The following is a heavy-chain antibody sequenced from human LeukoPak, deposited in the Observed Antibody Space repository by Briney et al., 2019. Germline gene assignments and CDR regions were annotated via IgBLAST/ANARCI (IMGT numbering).Heavy chain of an antibody. J-gene: IGHJ4*02. CDR1: GGSISSSNW. CDR3: ARVRGGFSGYDFSPMLDY. CDR2: IYHSGST. Sequence: PSETLSLTCAVSGGSISSSNWWSWVRQPPGKGLEWIGEIYHSGSTNYNPSLKSRVTISVDKSKNQFSLKLSSVTAADTAVYYCARVRGGFSGYDFSPMLDYWGQGTLVTVSS. D-gene: IGHD5-12*01. V-gene: IGHV4-4*02.